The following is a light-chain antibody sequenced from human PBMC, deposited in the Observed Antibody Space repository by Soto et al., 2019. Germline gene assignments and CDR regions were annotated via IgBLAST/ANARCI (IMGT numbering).Light chain of an antibody. CDR1: HISGTY. CDR3: QHSYNTPLT. CDR2: DAS. J-gene: IGKJ1*01. Sequence: TTSPFSLAASLGNRFIITCRAHHISGTYVAWYRQKSGAAPELLIYDASTMQSGIPSRFRGGASATDFTLTISSLQLDDFAPYYCQHSYNTPLTFGQGTKVDIK. V-gene: IGKV1-39*01.